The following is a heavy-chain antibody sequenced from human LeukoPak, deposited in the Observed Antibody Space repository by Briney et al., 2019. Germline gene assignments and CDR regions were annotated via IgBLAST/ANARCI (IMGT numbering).Heavy chain of an antibody. D-gene: IGHD6-6*01. CDR2: VNPNKGDT. J-gene: IGHJ6*04. V-gene: IGHV1-2*02. Sequence: ASVRVSSEASGYTLTDYYIHGRGQAPGEGGGRMGWVNPNKGDTKSTQKFQGRDTITWDTARSTAYVDLSRLRSHDTAVYFCLRGERVIAERPAVDLWGKGTPVTVSS. CDR3: LRGERVIAERPAVDL. CDR1: GYTLTDYY.